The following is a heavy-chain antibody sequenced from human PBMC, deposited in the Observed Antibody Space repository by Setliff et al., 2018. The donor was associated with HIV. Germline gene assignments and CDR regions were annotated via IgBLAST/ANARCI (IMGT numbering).Heavy chain of an antibody. D-gene: IGHD2-2*01. CDR3: ARDGVVPAAMDYYGLDV. V-gene: IGHV1-18*01. Sequence: ASVKVSCKASGYTLTSYGISWVRQAPGQGLEWMGWINTGSGNTTYSQKFQGRVTITRDTSASTAYMELRSLRSEDTAVYYCARDGVVPAAMDYYGLDVWGQGTTVTVSS. CDR1: GYTLTSYG. CDR2: INTGSGNT. J-gene: IGHJ6*02.